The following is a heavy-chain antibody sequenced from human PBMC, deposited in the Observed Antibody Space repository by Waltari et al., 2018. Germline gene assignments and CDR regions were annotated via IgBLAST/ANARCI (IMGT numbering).Heavy chain of an antibody. CDR2: IYYNGNT. CDR3: AREIYGGNSRPFDY. D-gene: IGHD2-21*02. J-gene: IGHJ4*02. CDR1: GGSMDHYF. V-gene: IGHV4-59*01. Sequence: QVQLQESGPGLMKPSETLSLTCTVSGGSMDHYFWHWIRQPPGKGLEWIGYIYYNGNTDYNPSLQSRVTISVDPSRSQCSLNLRSVTAADTAVYFCAREIYGGNSRPFDYWGQGTLVTVSS.